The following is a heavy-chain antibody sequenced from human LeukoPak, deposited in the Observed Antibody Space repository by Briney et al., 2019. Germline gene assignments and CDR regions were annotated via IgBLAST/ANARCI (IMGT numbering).Heavy chain of an antibody. V-gene: IGHV4-4*07. Sequence: SETLSLTCTVSGGSISTYYWSWIRQPAGKGLEWIGLIYTSGSTNYNPSLKSRITMSLDTSKNQFSLKLSSVTAADTAVYYCARSEIGTYYFDYWGQGTPVTVSS. D-gene: IGHD1-7*01. CDR1: GGSISTYY. J-gene: IGHJ4*02. CDR3: ARSEIGTYYFDY. CDR2: IYTSGST.